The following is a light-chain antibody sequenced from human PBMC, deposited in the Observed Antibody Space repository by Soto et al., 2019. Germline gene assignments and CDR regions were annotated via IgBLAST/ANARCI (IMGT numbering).Light chain of an antibody. J-gene: IGLJ2*01. V-gene: IGLV2-14*01. CDR2: EVS. Sequence: QSALTQPASVSGSPGQSITISCTGTSSDVGGYNYVSWYQQHPGKAPKLMIYEVSNRPSGVSNRFSGSKSGNTASLTISGLQAEDEADYYCSSYTSSSTPPFGGGTKLNVL. CDR3: SSYTSSSTPP. CDR1: SSDVGGYNY.